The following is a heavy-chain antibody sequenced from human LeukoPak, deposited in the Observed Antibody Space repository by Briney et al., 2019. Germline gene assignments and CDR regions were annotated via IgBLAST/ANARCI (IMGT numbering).Heavy chain of an antibody. Sequence: KSGGSLRLSCAASGFTFSSYSMNWVRQAPGKGLEWVSSISSSSSYIYYADSVKGRFTISRDNAKNSLYLQMNSLRAEDTAVYYCARDSRMRVLWSLPTYYFDYWGQGTLVTVSS. CDR2: ISSSSSYI. CDR3: ARDSRMRVLWSLPTYYFDY. V-gene: IGHV3-21*01. D-gene: IGHD3-10*01. CDR1: GFTFSSYS. J-gene: IGHJ4*02.